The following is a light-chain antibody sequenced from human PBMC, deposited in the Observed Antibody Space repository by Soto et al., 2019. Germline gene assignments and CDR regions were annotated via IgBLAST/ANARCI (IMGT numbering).Light chain of an antibody. CDR3: QHYKTWPPYT. J-gene: IGKJ2*01. Sequence: EIVMTQSPATLSASPGERATLSCRASQSLSSNLAWYQQKPGQPPRLLISGAPTRATGIPASFSGGGSGTEFTLTISSLQSEDFAVYYCQHYKTWPPYTFGQGTKLEIK. V-gene: IGKV3-15*01. CDR2: GAP. CDR1: QSLSSN.